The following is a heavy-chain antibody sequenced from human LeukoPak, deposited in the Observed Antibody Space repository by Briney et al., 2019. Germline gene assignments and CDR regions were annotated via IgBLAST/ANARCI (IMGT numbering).Heavy chain of an antibody. CDR1: GGSISSYY. D-gene: IGHD3/OR15-3a*01. J-gene: IGHJ4*02. Sequence: PSETLSLTCTVSGGSISSYYWSWIRQPPGKGLEWIGYIYYSGSTNYNPSLKSRVTISVDTSKNQFSLKLSSVTAADTAVYYCAREPGTDYRKYYFDYWGQGTLVTVSS. CDR2: IYYSGST. CDR3: AREPGTDYRKYYFDY. V-gene: IGHV4-59*01.